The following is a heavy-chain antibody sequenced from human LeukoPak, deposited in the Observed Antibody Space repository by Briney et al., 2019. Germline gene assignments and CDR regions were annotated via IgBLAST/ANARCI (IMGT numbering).Heavy chain of an antibody. CDR3: ATWMATIRPDAFDI. CDR1: GYTFTGYY. J-gene: IGHJ3*02. Sequence: ASVKVSCKASGYTFTGYYMHWVRQAPGQGLEWMGWINPNSGGTNYAQKFQGRVTMTRDTSISTAYMELSRLRSDDTAVYYCATWMATIRPDAFDIWGQGTMVTVSS. CDR2: INPNSGGT. D-gene: IGHD5-24*01. V-gene: IGHV1-2*02.